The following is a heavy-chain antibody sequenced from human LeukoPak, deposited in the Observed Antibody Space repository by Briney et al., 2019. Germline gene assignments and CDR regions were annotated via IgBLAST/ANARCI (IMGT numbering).Heavy chain of an antibody. CDR2: IKEDGSEK. J-gene: IGHJ4*02. Sequence: GGSLRLSCAASGVTFSSYWMSWVRQAPGKGLEWVANIKEDGSEKYYVDSVKGRFTISRDNAKTSVYLQMNSLRAEDTAVYYCARGYCSSTSCYILDYWGQGTLVTVSS. CDR1: GVTFSSYW. D-gene: IGHD2-2*02. V-gene: IGHV3-7*04. CDR3: ARGYCSSTSCYILDY.